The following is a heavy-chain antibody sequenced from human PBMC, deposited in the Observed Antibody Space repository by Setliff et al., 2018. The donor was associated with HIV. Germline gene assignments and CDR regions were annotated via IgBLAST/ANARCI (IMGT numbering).Heavy chain of an antibody. D-gene: IGHD2-2*03. CDR2: IYTRGST. CDR3: ARVGYCSSTSCYGGMDV. Sequence: PSETLSLTCTVSGGSMSSGNYHWNWIRQAAGKGLEWIGRIYTRGSTNYNPSLKSRVTISIDTSKNQFSLKLSSVTAADTAVYYCARVGYCSSTSCYGGMDVWGQGTTVTVSS. V-gene: IGHV4-61*02. CDR1: GGSMSSGNYH. J-gene: IGHJ6*02.